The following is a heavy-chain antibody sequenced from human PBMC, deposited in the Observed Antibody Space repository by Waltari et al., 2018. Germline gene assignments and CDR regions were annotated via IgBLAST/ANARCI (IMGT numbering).Heavy chain of an antibody. CDR3: VKEENYYVGSGSYYPLEY. D-gene: IGHD3-10*01. Sequence: QVQLVESGGGVVQPGRSLELSCAASGFTFRTYALHWVRQAPGKGLEWVAFISYDGNNKYYADSVKGRFTISRDYSKNRLYLQMNSLRPEDTAVYHCVKEENYYVGSGSYYPLEYWGQGTLVTVSS. CDR1: GFTFRTYA. J-gene: IGHJ4*02. CDR2: ISYDGNNK. V-gene: IGHV3-30-3*01.